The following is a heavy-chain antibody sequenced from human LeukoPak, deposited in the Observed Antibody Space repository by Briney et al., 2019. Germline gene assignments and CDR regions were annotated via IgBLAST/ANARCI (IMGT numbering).Heavy chain of an antibody. CDR3: ARDITFGGVYYYYYYGMDV. V-gene: IGHV3-7*01. CDR1: GFTFSSYW. D-gene: IGHD3-16*01. J-gene: IGHJ6*02. CDR2: INHSGNVN. Sequence: GSLRLSCAASGFTFSSYWMNWARQAPGKGLEWVASINHSGNVNYYVDSVKGRFTISRDNAKNSLYLQMNSLRAEDTAVYYCARDITFGGVYYYYYYGMDVWGQGTTVTVSS.